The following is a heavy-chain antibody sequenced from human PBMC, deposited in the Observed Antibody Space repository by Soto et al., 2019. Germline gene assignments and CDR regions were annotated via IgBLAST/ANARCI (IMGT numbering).Heavy chain of an antibody. J-gene: IGHJ6*02. V-gene: IGHV3-30*18. Sequence: QVQLVESGGGVVQPGGSLRLSCAASGFTFSNYGMHWVRQAPGKGLEWVAVISYDGSNKFYADSVKGRLSISRDNSKNTLYLQMNSLRAEDTAVYYCAKQLGYCSSTSCRDYYYGMDVWGQGTTVTVSS. CDR1: GFTFSNYG. CDR3: AKQLGYCSSTSCRDYYYGMDV. D-gene: IGHD2-2*01. CDR2: ISYDGSNK.